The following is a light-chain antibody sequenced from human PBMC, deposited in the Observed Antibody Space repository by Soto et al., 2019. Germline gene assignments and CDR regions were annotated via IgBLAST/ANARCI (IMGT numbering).Light chain of an antibody. CDR3: SSYTSSSTGV. J-gene: IGLJ3*02. CDR2: IND. V-gene: IGLV1-44*01. CDR1: SSNIGDNP. Sequence: QSVLTQPPSASGTPGQRVTISCSGSSSNIGDNPVNWYQQVPGAAPKLLIYINDQRPSGVPDRFSGSKSGTSASLAISGLQPEDEADYYCSSYTSSSTGVFGGGTKLTVL.